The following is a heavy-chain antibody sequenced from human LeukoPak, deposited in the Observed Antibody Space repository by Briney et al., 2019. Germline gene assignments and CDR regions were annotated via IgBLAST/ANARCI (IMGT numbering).Heavy chain of an antibody. Sequence: GGSLRPSCAASGFTFSSYAMSWVRQAPGKGLEWVSAISGSGGSTYYADSVKGRFTISRDNSKNTLYLQMNSLRAEDTAVYYCAKGVLRYFDWSTPFDYWGQGTLVTVSS. V-gene: IGHV3-23*01. D-gene: IGHD3-9*01. CDR2: ISGSGGST. CDR1: GFTFSSYA. CDR3: AKGVLRYFDWSTPFDY. J-gene: IGHJ4*02.